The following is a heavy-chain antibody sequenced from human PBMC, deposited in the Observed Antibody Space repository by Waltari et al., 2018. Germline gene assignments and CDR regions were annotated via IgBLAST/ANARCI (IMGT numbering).Heavy chain of an antibody. CDR1: GGSFRGDS. V-gene: IGHV4-34*01. CDR3: ARGRRPYDY. J-gene: IGHJ4*02. Sequence: VQLPQWRAAPLKRPESLSVTCAVYGGSFRGDSWSWIRPPPGKGLEEIGEINHSGSTNYNPSLKSRVTISVDTSKNQFSLKLSSVTAADTAVYYCARGRRPYDYWGQGTLVTVSS. CDR2: INHSGST.